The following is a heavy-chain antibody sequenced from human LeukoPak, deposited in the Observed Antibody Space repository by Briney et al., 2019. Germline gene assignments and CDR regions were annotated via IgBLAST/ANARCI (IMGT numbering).Heavy chain of an antibody. CDR2: MYHSGIT. CDR1: GYSISSGYY. D-gene: IGHD4-11*01. J-gene: IGHJ4*02. V-gene: IGHV4-38-2*01. Sequence: PSETLSLTCAVYGYSISSGYYWGWIRQPPGKGMEWIGNMYHSGITYYNASLKSRVTISVDTSNNQFSLKLNSVTAADTAVYYCARRYSTSYFDFWGQGTLVTVSS. CDR3: ARRYSTSYFDF.